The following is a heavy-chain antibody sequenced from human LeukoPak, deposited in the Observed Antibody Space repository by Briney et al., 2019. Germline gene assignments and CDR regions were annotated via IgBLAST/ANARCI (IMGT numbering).Heavy chain of an antibody. CDR2: IDPSGSYT. CDR1: GYTFIHYW. CDR3: ARHGPTYFYDSSGVFDV. J-gene: IGHJ3*01. D-gene: IGHD3-22*01. V-gene: IGHV5-10-1*01. Sequence: GESLKISCQTSGYTFIHYWISWVRQVPGKGLEWMGRIDPSGSYTNYGPPFQGHITISADRSLNTSYLQWSGLKASDTAMYFCARHGPTYFYDSSGVFDVWGRGTMVIVSS.